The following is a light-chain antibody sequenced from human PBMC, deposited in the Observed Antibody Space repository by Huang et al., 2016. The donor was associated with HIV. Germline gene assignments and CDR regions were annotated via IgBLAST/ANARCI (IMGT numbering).Light chain of an antibody. V-gene: IGKV1-5*03. CDR1: QSINNY. CDR3: QQYDSYWT. J-gene: IGKJ1*01. CDR2: KAS. Sequence: DVQMTQSLSTLSAYVGDRITITCRASQSINNYLAWYQQKAGKAPDLLIYKASTLDSGVPSRFSGSGSGTTLTLTISNLQPDDFATYYCQQYDSYWTFGQGTKVE.